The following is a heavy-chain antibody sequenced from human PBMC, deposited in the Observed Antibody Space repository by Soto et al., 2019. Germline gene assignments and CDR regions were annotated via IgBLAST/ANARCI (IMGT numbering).Heavy chain of an antibody. CDR2: IKQDGSEK. Sequence: GSLRLSCVASGFNFSTYWMSWLRQAPGKGLEWVATIKQDGSEKYHVDSVKGRFTISRDNAKESLYLEMNSLRAEDTAVYFCVRGCGRSSCPYYFDYWGQGSLVTVSS. CDR1: GFNFSTYW. V-gene: IGHV3-7*01. D-gene: IGHD2-2*01. J-gene: IGHJ4*02. CDR3: VRGCGRSSCPYYFDY.